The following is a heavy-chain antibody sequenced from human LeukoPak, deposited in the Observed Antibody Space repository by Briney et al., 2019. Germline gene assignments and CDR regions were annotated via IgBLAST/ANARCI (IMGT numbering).Heavy chain of an antibody. CDR1: GGSISSSNW. V-gene: IGHV4-4*02. J-gene: IGHJ4*02. D-gene: IGHD1-20*01. CDR3: ARANGITGTSFDY. Sequence: PSETLSLTCAVSGGSISSSNWWSWIRQPPGKGLEWIGYIYHSGSTYYNPSLKSRVTISVDRSKNQFSLKLSSVTAADTAVYYCARANGITGTSFDYWGQGTLVTVSS. CDR2: IYHSGST.